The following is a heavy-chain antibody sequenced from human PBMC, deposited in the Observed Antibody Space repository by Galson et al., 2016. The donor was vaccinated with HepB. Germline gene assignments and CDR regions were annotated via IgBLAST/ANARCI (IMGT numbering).Heavy chain of an antibody. CDR2: VRSKAQGGSA. Sequence: SLRLSCAASGFTFKDAWMNWVRQAPGKGLEWVGRVRSKAQGGSADYASNVKGRVTISRDDSENTVFLQVNSLKIEDTAVYYCATASRPVLSDAFDIWGQETRLTVSS. V-gene: IGHV3-15*05. J-gene: IGHJ3*02. CDR3: ATASRPVLSDAFDI. CDR1: GFTFKDAW.